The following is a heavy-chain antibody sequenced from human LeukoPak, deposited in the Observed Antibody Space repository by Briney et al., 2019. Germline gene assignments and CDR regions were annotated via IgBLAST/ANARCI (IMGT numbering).Heavy chain of an antibody. CDR1: GFSVRSSY. J-gene: IGHJ6*03. Sequence: GGSLRLSCAASGFSVRSSYMNWVRQAPGKGLQWVSVIYSGGSTYYADFVKGRFTISRDISKNTVYLQMNDLRGEDTAVYYCVREPVTTYFYHYYMDVWGKGTTVTVSS. CDR2: IYSGGST. V-gene: IGHV3-66*02. CDR3: VREPVTTYFYHYYMDV. D-gene: IGHD4-11*01.